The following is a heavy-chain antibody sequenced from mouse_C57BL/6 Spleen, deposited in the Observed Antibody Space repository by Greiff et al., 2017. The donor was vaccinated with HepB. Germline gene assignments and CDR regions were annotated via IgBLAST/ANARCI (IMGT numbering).Heavy chain of an antibody. CDR2: INPSNGGT. CDR1: GYTFTSYW. V-gene: IGHV1-53*01. J-gene: IGHJ4*01. CDR3: ARSRYGNPYAMDY. D-gene: IGHD2-10*02. Sequence: VQLQQSGTELVKPGASVKLSCKASGYTFTSYWMHWVKQRPGQGLEWIGNINPSNGGTNYNEKFKSKATLTVDKSSSTAYMQLSSLTSEDSAVYYCARSRYGNPYAMDYWGQGTSVTVSS.